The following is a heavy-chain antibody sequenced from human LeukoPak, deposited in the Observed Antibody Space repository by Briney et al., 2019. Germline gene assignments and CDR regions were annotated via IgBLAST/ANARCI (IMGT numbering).Heavy chain of an antibody. CDR2: INHSGST. V-gene: IGHV4-38-2*02. Sequence: SETLSLTCTVFGYSISSGYYWGWIRQPPGKGLEWIGEINHSGSTNYNPSLKSRVTISVDTSKKQFSLKLSSVTAADTAVYYCARRSSYYSDYWGQGTLVTVSS. J-gene: IGHJ4*02. CDR3: ARRSSYYSDY. D-gene: IGHD3-10*01. CDR1: GYSISSGYY.